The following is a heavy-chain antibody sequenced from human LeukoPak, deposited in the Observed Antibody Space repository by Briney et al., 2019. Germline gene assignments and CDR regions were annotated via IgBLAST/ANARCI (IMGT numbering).Heavy chain of an antibody. J-gene: IGHJ4*02. CDR2: INPSGGNT. V-gene: IGHV1-46*01. Sequence: ASVKVSCKASGYTFTSYYMHWVRQAPGQGLEWMGIINPSGGNTGYAQKFQGRVTMTRNTSISTAYMELSSLRSEDTAVYYCARLYYDSSGYLYFDYWGQGTLVTVSS. CDR1: GYTFTSYY. D-gene: IGHD3-22*01. CDR3: ARLYYDSSGYLYFDY.